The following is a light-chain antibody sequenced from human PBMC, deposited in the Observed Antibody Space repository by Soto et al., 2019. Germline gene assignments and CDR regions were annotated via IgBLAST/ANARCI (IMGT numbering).Light chain of an antibody. CDR1: SSDFGSYNL. V-gene: IGLV2-23*01. J-gene: IGLJ2*01. Sequence: QSVLTQPASVSGSPGQSITISCTGTSSDFGSYNLVSWYQQHPGKAPKVMIYEGSKRPSGVSNRFSGSKSGNTASLTISGLQAEDEADYYCCSYAGSSTYVLFGGGTKLTVL. CDR3: CSYAGSSTYVL. CDR2: EGS.